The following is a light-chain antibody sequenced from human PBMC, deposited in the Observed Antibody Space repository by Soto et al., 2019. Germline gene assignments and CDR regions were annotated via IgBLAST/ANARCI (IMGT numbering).Light chain of an antibody. V-gene: IGLV6-57*02. CDR3: QSYVSLNLV. J-gene: IGLJ1*01. Sequence: NFMLTQPHSVSESPGKTVTLSCTCISCIIASNYVQWYQQRPGSAPTVVIYADDQRPSGVPDRFSGSIDRSSNSASLTISGLKTEDEADYYCQSYVSLNLVFGTGTKVTVL. CDR2: ADD. CDR1: SCIIASNY.